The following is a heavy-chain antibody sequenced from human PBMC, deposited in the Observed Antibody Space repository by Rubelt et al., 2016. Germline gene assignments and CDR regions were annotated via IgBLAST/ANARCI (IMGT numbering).Heavy chain of an antibody. CDR3: ARGVAAAGSSYYYGMDV. Sequence: QVQLQESGPGLLKPSETLSLTCTVSGGSISTYYWSWIRQPPGKGLEWIGNIYYSGSTKYNPSLKSRVTISVDTSNDQFSRKLSSVTAADTAVYYCARGVAAAGSSYYYGMDVWGQGTTVTVSS. J-gene: IGHJ6*02. V-gene: IGHV4-59*12. CDR2: IYYSGST. D-gene: IGHD6-13*01. CDR1: GGSISTYY.